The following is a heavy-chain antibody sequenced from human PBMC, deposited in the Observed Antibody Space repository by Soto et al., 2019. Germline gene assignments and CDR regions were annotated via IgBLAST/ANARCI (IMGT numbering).Heavy chain of an antibody. CDR2: IYYSGST. J-gene: IGHJ6*02. V-gene: IGHV4-39*01. D-gene: IGHD1-26*01. CDR1: GGSISSSSYY. Sequence: SETLSLTCTVSGGSISSSSYYWGWIRQSPGKGLEWIGSIYYSGSTYYNPSLKSRVTISVDTSKNQFSLKLSSVTAADTAVYYCARPEGGPYYYGMDVWGQGTTVTVSS. CDR3: ARPEGGPYYYGMDV.